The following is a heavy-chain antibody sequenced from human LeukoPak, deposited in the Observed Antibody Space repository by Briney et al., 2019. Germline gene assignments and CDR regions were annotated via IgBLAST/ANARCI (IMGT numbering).Heavy chain of an antibody. Sequence: SETLSLTCTVSGGSISSSSYFWAWIRQPPGKGLDWIGTIYYSGNTYYNPSLKSRVTISVDTSKNQFSLRLSSVTAADTAVYYCASRSTSGSGSYLHWGQGTLVTVSS. V-gene: IGHV4-39*01. J-gene: IGHJ4*02. CDR1: GGSISSSSYF. D-gene: IGHD3-10*01. CDR3: ASRSTSGSGSYLH. CDR2: IYYSGNT.